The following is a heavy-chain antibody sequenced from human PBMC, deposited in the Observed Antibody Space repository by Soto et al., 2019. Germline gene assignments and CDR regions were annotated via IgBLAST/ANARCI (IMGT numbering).Heavy chain of an antibody. V-gene: IGHV3-30*18. CDR3: ANGEVRGIIPSYFDY. J-gene: IGHJ4*02. CDR1: GFTFRWFG. Sequence: GGSLRLSCAGSGFTFRWFGMNWVRQAPGKGLEWVARISNDGSNEYYVDSVKGRFTISRDNSKNTLYLQMDSLRAEDTAVYYCANGEVRGIIPSYFDYWGLGTLVTVSS. D-gene: IGHD3-10*01. CDR2: ISNDGSNE.